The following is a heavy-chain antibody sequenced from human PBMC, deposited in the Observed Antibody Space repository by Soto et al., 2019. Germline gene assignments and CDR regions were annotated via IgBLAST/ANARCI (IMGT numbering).Heavy chain of an antibody. CDR1: GYTFTSYG. CDR3: ARAFPYYDILTGYGGSYYYCGMDF. Sequence: ASVKVSCKASGYTFTSYGISWVRQAPGQGLEWMGWISAYNGNTNYAQKLQGRVTMTTATSTSTVYMELRSLRSDDTAVYYCARAFPYYDILTGYGGSYYYCGMDFWGQGTTVTVSS. D-gene: IGHD3-9*01. V-gene: IGHV1-18*01. J-gene: IGHJ6*01. CDR2: ISAYNGNT.